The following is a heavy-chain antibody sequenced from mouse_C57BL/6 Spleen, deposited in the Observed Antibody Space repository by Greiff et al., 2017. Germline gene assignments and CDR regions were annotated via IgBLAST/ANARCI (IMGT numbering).Heavy chain of an antibody. CDR1: GFTFNTYA. Sequence: EVKLVESGGGLVQPKGSLKLSCAASGFTFNTYAMHWVRQAPGKGLEWVAHIRSKSSNYATYYADSVKDRFTISRDDSQSMLYLQMNNLKTEDTAMYYCVRDGYEGDAMDYWGQGTSVTVSS. D-gene: IGHD2-2*01. CDR3: VRDGYEGDAMDY. J-gene: IGHJ4*01. CDR2: IRSKSSNYAT. V-gene: IGHV10-3*01.